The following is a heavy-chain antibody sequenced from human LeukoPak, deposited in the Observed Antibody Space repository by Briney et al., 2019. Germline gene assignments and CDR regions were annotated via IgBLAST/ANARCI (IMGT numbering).Heavy chain of an antibody. V-gene: IGHV3-21*01. J-gene: IGHJ4*02. CDR1: GFTFSSYS. CDR3: AKDTDPFVVVPAGAFDY. CDR2: ISSSSSYI. Sequence: PGGSLRLSCAASGFTFSSYSMNWVRQAPGKGLEWVSSISSSSSYIYYADSVKGRFTISRDNAKNSLYLQMNSLRAEDTAVYYCAKDTDPFVVVPAGAFDYWGQGTLVTVSS. D-gene: IGHD2-2*01.